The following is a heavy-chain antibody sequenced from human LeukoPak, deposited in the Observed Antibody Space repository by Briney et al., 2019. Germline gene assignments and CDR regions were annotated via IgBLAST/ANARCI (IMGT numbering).Heavy chain of an antibody. CDR3: ARHGGDIVVTPGPMGWFDP. Sequence: SETLSLTCTVSNGSIGTYYWTWIWQSAGKGLEWIGRIYTSGTTNYNPSLKSRVTVSVDTSKNQFFLKLSSVTAADTAVYYCARHGGDIVVTPGPMGWFDPWGQGTLVTVSS. D-gene: IGHD2-2*01. J-gene: IGHJ5*02. V-gene: IGHV4-4*07. CDR2: IYTSGTT. CDR1: NGSIGTYY.